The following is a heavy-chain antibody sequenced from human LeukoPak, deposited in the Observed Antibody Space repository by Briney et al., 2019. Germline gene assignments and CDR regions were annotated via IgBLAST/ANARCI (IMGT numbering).Heavy chain of an antibody. D-gene: IGHD3-10*01. CDR3: ARDRLWFGELEGYYFDY. J-gene: IGHJ4*02. CDR1: AFSLGSYW. Sequence: PGRSLTLSCLVSAFSLGSYWMSCVRPAPGDGRGWVATIQQDGSEKYYVDAVKGRFTNSRDNAKNSLYLQMNSLRAEDTAVYYCARDRLWFGELEGYYFDYWGQGTLVTVSS. V-gene: IGHV3-7*01. CDR2: IQQDGSEK.